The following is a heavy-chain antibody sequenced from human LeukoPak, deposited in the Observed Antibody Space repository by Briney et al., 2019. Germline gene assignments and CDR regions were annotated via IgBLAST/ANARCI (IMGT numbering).Heavy chain of an antibody. CDR2: IWYDGSNK. CDR3: ARAPLWPGSYFDF. CDR1: GFTFSSYG. V-gene: IGHV3-30*02. D-gene: IGHD2-21*01. Sequence: PGGSLRLSCAASGFTFSSYGMHWVRQAPGKGLEWVALIWYDGSNKYYTDSVKGRFTVSRDNTISTGDSMNTLYLQMNGLSADDSAIYYCARAPLWPGSYFDFWGQGTLVTVSS. J-gene: IGHJ4*02.